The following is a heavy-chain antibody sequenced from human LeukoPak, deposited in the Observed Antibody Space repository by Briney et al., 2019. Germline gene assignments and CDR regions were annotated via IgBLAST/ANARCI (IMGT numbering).Heavy chain of an antibody. CDR1: GGSISSYY. Sequence: PSETLSLTCTVSGGSISSYYWSWIRQPPGKGLEWIGYIYYSGSTNYNPSLKSRVTISVDTSKNQFSLKLSSVTAADTAVYYCASSRSITMITTFDYWGQGTLVTVSS. CDR2: IYYSGST. V-gene: IGHV4-59*01. D-gene: IGHD3-22*01. J-gene: IGHJ4*02. CDR3: ASSRSITMITTFDY.